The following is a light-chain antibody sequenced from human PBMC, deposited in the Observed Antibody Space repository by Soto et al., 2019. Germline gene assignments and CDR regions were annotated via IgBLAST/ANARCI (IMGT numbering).Light chain of an antibody. V-gene: IGKV3-15*01. CDR1: QSVSSN. CDR2: GAS. J-gene: IGKJ4*01. CDR3: HQYNNWPVT. Sequence: ETVMTQSPATLSVSPGEGATLSCRASQSVSSNLAWYQQKPGQAPRLLFYGASTRATAIPARFSGSGSGTEFTLTISSLQSEDFAVYYCHQYNNWPVTFGGGTKVKIK.